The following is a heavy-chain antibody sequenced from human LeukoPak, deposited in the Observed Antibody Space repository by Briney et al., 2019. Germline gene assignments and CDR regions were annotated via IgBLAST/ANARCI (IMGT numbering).Heavy chain of an antibody. V-gene: IGHV4-59*08. J-gene: IGHJ4*02. CDR2: IYYSGSN. CDR1: GGSISGYY. D-gene: IGHD3-3*01. CDR3: ARNYDV. Sequence: SETLSLTCTVSGGSISGYYWNWVRQPPGKGLEWIGYIYYSGSNNYNPSLKSRVTISVDTSKNQFSLKLSSVTAADTAVYYCARNYDVWGQGTLVTVSS.